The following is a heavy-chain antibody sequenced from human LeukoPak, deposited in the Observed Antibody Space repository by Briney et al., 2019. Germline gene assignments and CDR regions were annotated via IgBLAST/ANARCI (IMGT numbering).Heavy chain of an antibody. CDR3: ARDKDWDLEY. J-gene: IGHJ4*02. V-gene: IGHV1-18*01. CDR2: ISTSKGNT. CDR1: GYTFTSYG. D-gene: IGHD3-9*01. Sequence: ASVKVSCKTSGYTFTSYGVSWMRQAPGLGLEWMGWISTSKGNTRYAQNLQGRLTMTTDTFMSTAYMELRSLRSDDTAVYYCARDKDWDLEYWGQGTLVTVSS.